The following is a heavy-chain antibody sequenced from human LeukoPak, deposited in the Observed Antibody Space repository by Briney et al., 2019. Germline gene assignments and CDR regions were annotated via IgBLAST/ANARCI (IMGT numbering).Heavy chain of an antibody. CDR2: MNPNSGNT. CDR1: GYTLKNYD. Sequence: ASVKVSXKASGYTLKNYDINWIRQATGQGLEWMGWMNPNSGNTGFAQKFQDRVSMTRDTSINTAYMELTSLRSGDTAVYYCARATPGGLHGYSFDYWGQGTVVTVYS. V-gene: IGHV1-8*02. J-gene: IGHJ4*02. CDR3: ARATPGGLHGYSFDY. D-gene: IGHD5-24*01.